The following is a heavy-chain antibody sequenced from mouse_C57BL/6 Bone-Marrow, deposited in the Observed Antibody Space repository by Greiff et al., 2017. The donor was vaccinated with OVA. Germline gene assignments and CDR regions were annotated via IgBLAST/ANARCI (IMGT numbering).Heavy chain of an antibody. D-gene: IGHD1-3*01. CDR3: ARYSGLTLFDY. J-gene: IGHJ2*01. CDR2: INPSNGGP. CDR1: GYTFTRYW. Sequence: QFQLQPPGTYLVTPGASVQLSCKSSGYTFTRYWIPFVKPRPGQVLEWIGNINPSNGGPHYNEKFKSKATLTVDKSSSTAYMQLSSLTSEDSAVYYCARYSGLTLFDYWGQGTTLTVSS. V-gene: IGHV1-53*01.